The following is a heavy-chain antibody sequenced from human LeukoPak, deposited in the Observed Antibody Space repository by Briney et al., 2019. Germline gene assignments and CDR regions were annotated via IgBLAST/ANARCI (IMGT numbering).Heavy chain of an antibody. Sequence: GGSLRLSCAASGFTFDDYAMHWVRQAPGKGLEWVSGISWNSGSIGYADSVKGRFTISRDNAKNSLYLQMNSLRAEDMALYYCTKGLAVVRSDAFDIWGQGTMVTVSS. CDR1: GFTFDDYA. D-gene: IGHD3-22*01. J-gene: IGHJ3*02. V-gene: IGHV3-9*03. CDR3: TKGLAVVRSDAFDI. CDR2: ISWNSGSI.